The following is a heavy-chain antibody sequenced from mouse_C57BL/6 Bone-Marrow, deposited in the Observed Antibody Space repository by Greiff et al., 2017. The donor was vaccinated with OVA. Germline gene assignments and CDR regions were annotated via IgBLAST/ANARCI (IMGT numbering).Heavy chain of an antibody. Sequence: EVKLVESGGDLVKPGGSLKLSCAASGFTFSSYGMSWVRQTPDKRLEWVATISSGGSYTYYPDSVKGRFTISRDNAKNTLYLQMSSLKSEDTAMDYGARHDVYYGGYWGKGTSATVSS. V-gene: IGHV5-6*01. CDR3: ARHDVYYGGY. J-gene: IGHJ4*01. CDR1: GFTFSSYG. D-gene: IGHD2-3*01. CDR2: ISSGGSYT.